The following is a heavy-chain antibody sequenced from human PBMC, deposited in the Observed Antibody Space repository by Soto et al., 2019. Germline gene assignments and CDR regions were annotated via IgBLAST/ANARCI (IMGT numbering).Heavy chain of an antibody. CDR3: TRGQRELDY. V-gene: IGHV3-7*01. CDR2: IKQDGSET. J-gene: IGHJ4*02. Sequence: EVQLVESGGGLVQPGGSLRLSCAASGFTFSIYWMSWVRQAPGKGLEWVADIKQDGSETYYVDSVKGRIIIFRDNAKNSLYLQMNSLRVEDTAVYYCTRGQRELDYWGQGTVVTVSS. CDR1: GFTFSIYW. D-gene: IGHD6-25*01.